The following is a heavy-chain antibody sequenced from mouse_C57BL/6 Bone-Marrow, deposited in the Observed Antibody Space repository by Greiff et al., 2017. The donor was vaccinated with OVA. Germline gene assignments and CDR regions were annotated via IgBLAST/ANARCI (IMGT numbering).Heavy chain of an antibody. CDR3: TYYGNY. CDR1: GFNIKDDY. CDR2: IDPENGDT. J-gene: IGHJ2*01. V-gene: IGHV14-4*01. Sequence: EVKLEESGAELVRPGASVKLSCTASGFNIKDDYMHWVKQRPEQGLEWIGWIDPENGDTEYASKFQGKATITADTSSNTAYLQLSSLTSEDTAVYYCTYYGNYWGQGTTLTVSS. D-gene: IGHD2-1*01.